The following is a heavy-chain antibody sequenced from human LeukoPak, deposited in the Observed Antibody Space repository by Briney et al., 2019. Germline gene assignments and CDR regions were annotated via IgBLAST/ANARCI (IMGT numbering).Heavy chain of an antibody. Sequence: GGSLRPSCVASGFTFSYFGLHWVRQAPGKGLEWVAFIRYVGSNEYYAESVKGRFTISRDNSKNTLYLQMNSLRVEDTAAYYCAKIEGKYQLANIPDSWGQGTLVTVSS. V-gene: IGHV3-30*02. D-gene: IGHD2-2*01. J-gene: IGHJ4*02. CDR1: GFTFSYFG. CDR2: IRYVGSNE. CDR3: AKIEGKYQLANIPDS.